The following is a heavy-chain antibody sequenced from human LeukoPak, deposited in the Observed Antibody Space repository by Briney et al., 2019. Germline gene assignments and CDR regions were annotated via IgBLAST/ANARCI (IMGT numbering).Heavy chain of an antibody. CDR3: ARAGVWLPAV. D-gene: IGHD3-9*01. J-gene: IGHJ4*02. Sequence: SGTLSLTCAVSGASISSDKWWSWVRQPPGKGLEWIGEINHSGNTNYSPSLKSRVTMSTDKSKNEFSLRPTSVTAADTAVYYCARAGVWLPAVWGQGTLVTVSS. CDR1: GASISSDKW. CDR2: INHSGNT. V-gene: IGHV4-4*02.